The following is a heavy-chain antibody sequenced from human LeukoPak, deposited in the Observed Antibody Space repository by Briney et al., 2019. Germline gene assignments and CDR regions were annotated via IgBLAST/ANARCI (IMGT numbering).Heavy chain of an antibody. Sequence: SETLSLTCTVSGGSISSSSYYWGWIRQPPGKGLEWIGSIYYSGSTYYNPSLKSRVTISVDTSKNQFSLKLSSVTAADTAVYYCARHSGPYASSWFDYWGQGTLITVSS. CDR2: IYYSGST. V-gene: IGHV4-39*01. J-gene: IGHJ4*02. CDR1: GGSISSSSYY. CDR3: ARHSGPYASSWFDY. D-gene: IGHD6-13*01.